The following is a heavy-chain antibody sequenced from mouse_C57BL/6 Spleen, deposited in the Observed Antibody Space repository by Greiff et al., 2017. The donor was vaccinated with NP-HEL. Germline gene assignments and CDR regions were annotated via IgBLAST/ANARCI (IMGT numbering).Heavy chain of an antibody. CDR3: ARDGARDY. Sequence: EVKLVESGGGLVKPGGSLKLSCAASGFTFTSYAMYWVRQTPEKRLEWVATISDGGSYTYYPDNGKGRFTISRDNAKTNLYLQMSNLKSEDTAMYYCARDGARDYWGQGTSVTVSS. CDR2: ISDGGSYT. V-gene: IGHV5-4*01. CDR1: GFTFTSYA. J-gene: IGHJ4*01.